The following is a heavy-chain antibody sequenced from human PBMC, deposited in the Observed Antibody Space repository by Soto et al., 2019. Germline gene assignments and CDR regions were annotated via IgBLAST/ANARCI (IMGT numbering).Heavy chain of an antibody. CDR1: GGSISSSAYF. Sequence: QLQVQESGPGLVKPSETLSRTCTVSGGSISSSAYFWGWIRQSPGKGLEWIGNIYYTGRTSYNPSLKSRITISIDTSKNRFSLKLSSVTAADTSVYFCARIYSGYDDAGAFDIWGQGTMVTVSS. V-gene: IGHV4-39*01. J-gene: IGHJ3*02. CDR3: ARIYSGYDDAGAFDI. CDR2: IYYTGRT. D-gene: IGHD5-12*01.